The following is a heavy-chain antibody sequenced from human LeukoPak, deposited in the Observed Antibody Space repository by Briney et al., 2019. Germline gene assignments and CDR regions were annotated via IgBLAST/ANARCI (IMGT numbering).Heavy chain of an antibody. J-gene: IGHJ6*02. CDR1: GYTFTSYG. CDR3: ARDTYYDSSGYYSYYGMDV. CDR2: ISAYNGNT. D-gene: IGHD3-22*01. Sequence: VASVKVSCEASGYTFTSYGISWVRQAPGQGLEWMGWISAYNGNTNYAQKLQGRVTMTTDTSTSTAYMELRSLRSDDTAVYYCARDTYYDSSGYYSYYGMDVWGQGTTVTVSS. V-gene: IGHV1-18*01.